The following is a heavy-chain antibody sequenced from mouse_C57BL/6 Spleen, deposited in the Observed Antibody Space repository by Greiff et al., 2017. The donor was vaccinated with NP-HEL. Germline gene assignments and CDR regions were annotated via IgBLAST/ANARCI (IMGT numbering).Heavy chain of an antibody. D-gene: IGHD1-1*01. CDR2: ISNGGGST. CDR3: ASAGYGSSWYFDV. CDR1: GFTFSDYY. J-gene: IGHJ1*03. V-gene: IGHV5-12*01. Sequence: EVQGVESGGGLVQPGGSLKLSCAASGFTFSDYYMYWVRQTPEKRLEWVAYISNGGGSTYYPDTVKGRFTISRDNAKNTLYLQMSRLKSEDTAMYYCASAGYGSSWYFDVWGTGTTVTVSS.